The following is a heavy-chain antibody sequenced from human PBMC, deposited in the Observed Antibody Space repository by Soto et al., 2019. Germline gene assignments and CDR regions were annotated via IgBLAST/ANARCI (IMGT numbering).Heavy chain of an antibody. Sequence: QVQLVQSGGEVKKPGASVKVSCKASGYTFINHGISWVRQAPGQGLEWMGWISGHNGKTNYAQKFQGRVTMTTDKSTSTAFMALRSLRSDDTAVDDCARDTYPLAYFFDYWGQGTLVSVSA. CDR2: ISGHNGKT. CDR1: GYTFINHG. V-gene: IGHV1-18*04. CDR3: ARDTYPLAYFFDY. J-gene: IGHJ4*02.